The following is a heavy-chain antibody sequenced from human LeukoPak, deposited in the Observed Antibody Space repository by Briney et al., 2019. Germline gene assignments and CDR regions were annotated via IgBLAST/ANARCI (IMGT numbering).Heavy chain of an antibody. CDR1: GFTFSSYW. D-gene: IGHD5-18*01. CDR2: IKQDGSQK. J-gene: IGHJ4*02. V-gene: IGHV3-7*05. Sequence: PGGPLRLSCAASGFTFSSYWVNWVRQAPGKGLEWVANIKQDGSQKYYVDSVKGRFTISRDNAKNSLYLQLNSLRAEDTAVYYCARDESGDSYGLYWGQGTLVTVSS. CDR3: ARDESGDSYGLY.